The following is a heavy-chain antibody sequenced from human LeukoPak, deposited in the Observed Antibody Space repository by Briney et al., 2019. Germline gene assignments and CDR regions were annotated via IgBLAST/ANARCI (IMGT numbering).Heavy chain of an antibody. V-gene: IGHV1-69*05. Sequence: ASVKVSCKASGGTFSSYAISWVRQAPGQGLEWMGGIIPIFGTANYAQKFQGRVPITTDESTSTAYMELSSLRSEDTAVYYCASRGEYSSFDYWGQGTLVTVSS. CDR3: ASRGEYSSFDY. CDR1: GGTFSSYA. D-gene: IGHD6-6*01. J-gene: IGHJ4*02. CDR2: IIPIFGTA.